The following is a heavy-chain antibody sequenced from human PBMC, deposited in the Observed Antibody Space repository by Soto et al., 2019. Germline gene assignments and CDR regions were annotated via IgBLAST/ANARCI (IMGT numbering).Heavy chain of an antibody. CDR3: ARGRIEYSSSSGDYYYYGMDV. J-gene: IGHJ6*02. CDR2: IYHSGSN. CDR1: GGSISSTNW. V-gene: IGHV4-4*02. Sequence: QVQLQESGPGLVKPSGTLSLTCAVSGGSISSTNWWSWVSQPPGKGLEWIGEIYHSGSNNYNPSRKRRVTIAVDKSKKQFSLKLSSVTAADTAEYYCARGRIEYSSSSGDYYYYGMDVWGQGTTVTVS. D-gene: IGHD6-6*01.